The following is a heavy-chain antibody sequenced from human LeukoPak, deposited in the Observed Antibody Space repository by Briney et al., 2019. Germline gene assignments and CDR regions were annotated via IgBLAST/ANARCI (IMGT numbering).Heavy chain of an antibody. CDR2: IYYSGST. D-gene: IGHD6-13*01. Sequence: PSETLSLTCTVSGGSISSYYWSWIRQPPGKGLEWIGYIYYSGSTNYNPSLKSRVTISVDTSKNQFSLKLSSVTAADTAVYYCARTVAAATWWFDPWGKGTTVTVSS. V-gene: IGHV4-59*08. CDR3: ARTVAAATWWFDP. J-gene: IGHJ6*04. CDR1: GGSISSYY.